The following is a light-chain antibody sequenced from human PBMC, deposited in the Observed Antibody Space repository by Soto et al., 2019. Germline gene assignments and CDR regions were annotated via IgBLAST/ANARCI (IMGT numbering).Light chain of an antibody. J-gene: IGKJ2*03. V-gene: IGKV3-20*01. CDR3: KQYGNSPRYS. CDR2: GTS. CDR1: QSVSSNY. Sequence: EIVLTQSPGTLSLSLGERATLSCRASQSVSSNYLAWYQQKPGQAPRHLIYGTSSRATGIPDRFSGSGSGTEFTLPISRLEPEDFAVYYCKQYGNSPRYSFGQGTNLEIK.